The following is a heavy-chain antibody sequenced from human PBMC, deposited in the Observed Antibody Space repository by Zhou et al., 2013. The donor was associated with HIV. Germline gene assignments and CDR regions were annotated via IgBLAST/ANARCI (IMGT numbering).Heavy chain of an antibody. CDR2: IIPIFGTA. CDR1: GGSFSRHA. CDR3: ARQGVDSGSGRLYYMDV. J-gene: IGHJ6*03. D-gene: IGHD3-10*01. V-gene: IGHV1-69*05. Sequence: QVQLVQSGAEVKKPGSSAKVSCKASGGSFSRHAITWVRQARGQGLEWMGGIIPIFGTATYAQKFQGRVTITTDESTTTAYMELNRLTSEDTAVYYCARQGVDSGSGRLYYMDVWGKGTKGHRLL.